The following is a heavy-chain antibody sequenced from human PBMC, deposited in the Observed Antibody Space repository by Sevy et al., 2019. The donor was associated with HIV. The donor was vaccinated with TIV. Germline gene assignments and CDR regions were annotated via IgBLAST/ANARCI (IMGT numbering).Heavy chain of an antibody. D-gene: IGHD6-19*01. CDR1: GFTFSSYS. CDR2: ISSSSSYI. J-gene: IGHJ6*02. Sequence: GGSLRLSCAASGFTFSSYSMNWVRQAPGKGLEWVSSISSSSSYIYYADSVKGRFTISRDNAKNSLYLQMNSLRVEDTAVYYCARDRAYSSGWIDYYYYYGMDVWGQGTTVTVSS. V-gene: IGHV3-21*01. CDR3: ARDRAYSSGWIDYYYYYGMDV.